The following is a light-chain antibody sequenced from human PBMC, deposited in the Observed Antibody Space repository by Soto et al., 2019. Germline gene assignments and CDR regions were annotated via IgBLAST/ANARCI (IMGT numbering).Light chain of an antibody. CDR2: AAS. J-gene: IGKJ3*01. CDR3: QHSSSYLLP. Sequence: AIQLAHAPSSMSESVGDRVTITCRASQGIRNDLGWYQQKPGKAPKLLIYAASTLQSGVPSRFSGSGSGTDFTLTISCLQSEDFATYYCQHSSSYLLPFGPGSKVAI. CDR1: QGIRND. V-gene: IGKV1-6*01.